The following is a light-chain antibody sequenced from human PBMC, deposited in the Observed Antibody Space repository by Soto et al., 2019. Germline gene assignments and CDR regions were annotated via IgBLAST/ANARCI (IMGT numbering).Light chain of an antibody. J-gene: IGKJ3*01. CDR2: LGS. V-gene: IGKV2-28*01. CDR3: MQALQTPFT. Sequence: DIVMTQSPFSLPVTPGEPASISCRSSQSLLHSNGYNYLDWYLQKPGQSPQLLIYLGSNRASGVPDRFSGSGSGTDFTLKISRVEAEDVGVYYCMQALQTPFTFGPGTKVDNK. CDR1: QSLLHSNGYNY.